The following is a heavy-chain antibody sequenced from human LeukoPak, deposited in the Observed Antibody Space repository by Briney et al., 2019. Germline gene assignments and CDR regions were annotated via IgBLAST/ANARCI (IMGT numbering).Heavy chain of an antibody. CDR1: GFTLSNYA. CDR2: MSNTGGAS. V-gene: IGHV3-23*01. Sequence: QPGGSLRLSCAASGFTLSNYAMSWLRQAPGKGLEWVSTMSNTGGASYYADSVKGRFTISRDNSKNTLHLQMNSLRAEDTAVYYCAQIPYDSRIYSRIYWGQGTLVTVSS. J-gene: IGHJ4*02. CDR3: AQIPYDSRIYSRIY. D-gene: IGHD3-22*01.